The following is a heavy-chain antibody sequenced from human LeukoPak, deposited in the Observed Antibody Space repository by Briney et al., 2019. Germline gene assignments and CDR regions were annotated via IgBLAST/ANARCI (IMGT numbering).Heavy chain of an antibody. J-gene: IGHJ6*02. CDR3: ARGPKNRGYSGTYYYYYGMDV. D-gene: IGHD5-12*01. V-gene: IGHV3-48*03. Sequence: QPGGSLRLSCAASGFTFSTYWMNWVRQAPGKGLEWVSYISSSGSTIYYADSVKGRFTISRDNAKNSLYLQMNSLRAEDTAVYYCARGPKNRGYSGTYYYYYGMDVWGQGTTVTVSS. CDR2: ISSSGSTI. CDR1: GFTFSTYW.